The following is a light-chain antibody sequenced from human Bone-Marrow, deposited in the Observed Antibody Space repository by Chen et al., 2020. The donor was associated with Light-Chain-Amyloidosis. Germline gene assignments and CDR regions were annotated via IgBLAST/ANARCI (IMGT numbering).Light chain of an antibody. Sequence: DIQVTQSPSSLSASVGESITITCRASQNINNYLNWYQWKPGKVPQLLVYSASKLHSGVPSRFIGSGLGADFSLTITSLQPDDFATYYCQQSYRFPRTFGQGTRVE. CDR3: QQSYRFPRT. CDR1: QNINNY. CDR2: SAS. J-gene: IGKJ1*01. V-gene: IGKV1-39*01.